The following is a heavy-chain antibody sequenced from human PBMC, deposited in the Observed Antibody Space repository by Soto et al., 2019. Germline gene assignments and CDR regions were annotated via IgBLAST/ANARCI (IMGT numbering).Heavy chain of an antibody. CDR1: GGSISSYY. J-gene: IGHJ5*02. V-gene: IGHV4-59*01. CDR3: ARVQAYYDSSGSGWGSSAWFDP. D-gene: IGHD3-22*01. CDR2: IYYSGST. Sequence: SETLSLTCTVSGGSISSYYWSWIRQPPGKGLEWIGYIYYSGSTNYNPSLKSRVTISADTSKNQFSLKLSSVTAADTAVYYCARVQAYYDSSGSGWGSSAWFDPWGQGTLVTVSS.